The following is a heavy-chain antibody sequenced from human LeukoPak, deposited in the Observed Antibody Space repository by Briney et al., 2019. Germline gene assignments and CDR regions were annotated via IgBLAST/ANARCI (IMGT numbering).Heavy chain of an antibody. J-gene: IGHJ6*02. CDR2: IYPSGGST. D-gene: IGHD6-19*01. CDR3: ARDRVPGSRYYYYGMDV. Sequence: ASVKVSCKASGYTFTSYYMHWVRQAPGQGLEWMGIIYPSGGSTSYAQKFQGRVTMTRDTSTSTVYMELSSLRSEDTAVYYCARDRVPGSRYYYYGMDVWGQGTTVTVSS. V-gene: IGHV1-46*01. CDR1: GYTFTSYY.